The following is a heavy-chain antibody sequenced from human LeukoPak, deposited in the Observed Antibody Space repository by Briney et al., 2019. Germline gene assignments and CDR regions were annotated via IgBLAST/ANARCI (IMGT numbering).Heavy chain of an antibody. J-gene: IGHJ5*02. Sequence: GSVKVSCKASGYTFTSYGISWVRQAPGQRLEWMGWINAGNGNTKYSQKFQGRVTITRDTSASTAYMELSSLRSEDTAVYYCARGLGLRKPFWFDPWGQGTLVTVSS. CDR2: INAGNGNT. CDR3: ARGLGLRKPFWFDP. D-gene: IGHD1-7*01. CDR1: GYTFTSYG. V-gene: IGHV1-3*01.